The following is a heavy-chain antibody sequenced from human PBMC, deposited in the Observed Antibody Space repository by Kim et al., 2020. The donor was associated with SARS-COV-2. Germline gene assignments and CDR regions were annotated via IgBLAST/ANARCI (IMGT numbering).Heavy chain of an antibody. CDR2: IIPILGIA. Sequence: SVKVPCKASGGTFSSYTISWVRQAPGQGLEWMGRIIPILGIANYAQKFQGRVTITADKSTSTAYMELSSLRSEDTAVYYCARRLGYCSSTSCYVSPDGMDVWGQGTTVTVSS. V-gene: IGHV1-69*02. CDR3: ARRLGYCSSTSCYVSPDGMDV. CDR1: GGTFSSYT. D-gene: IGHD2-2*01. J-gene: IGHJ6*02.